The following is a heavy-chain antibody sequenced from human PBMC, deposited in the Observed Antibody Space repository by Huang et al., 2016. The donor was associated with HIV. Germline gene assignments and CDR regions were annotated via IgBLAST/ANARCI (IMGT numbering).Heavy chain of an antibody. CDR2: TYDRAKGNS. CDR3: ARVRCSGGYCYGWFDT. D-gene: IGHD2-15*01. Sequence: QVQLQQSGPGLVRPSQTLSLTCAISGDSVSSSSSAWNRIRQSPSRGLEVLGRTYDRAKGNSDFAPSVRTRMTINPDTSKNQFSLRLNSVTPDDTAVYYCARVRCSGGYCYGWFDTWGQGILVTVSS. V-gene: IGHV6-1*01. CDR1: GDSVSSSSSA. J-gene: IGHJ5*02.